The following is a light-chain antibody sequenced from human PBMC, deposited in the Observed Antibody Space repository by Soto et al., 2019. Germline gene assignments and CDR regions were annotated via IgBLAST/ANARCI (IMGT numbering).Light chain of an antibody. V-gene: IGLV1-40*01. CDR3: QSYDSGVSASG. Sequence: QPVLTQPPSVSGAPGQRVSISCSGSSSNIGAGFDVHWYQQFPGAAPKLLIYSDVNRPSGVPYRFSASKSGTSASLTITGLQTEDEAHYYCQSYDSGVSASGFGGGTKLTVL. CDR1: SSNIGAGFD. J-gene: IGLJ2*01. CDR2: SDV.